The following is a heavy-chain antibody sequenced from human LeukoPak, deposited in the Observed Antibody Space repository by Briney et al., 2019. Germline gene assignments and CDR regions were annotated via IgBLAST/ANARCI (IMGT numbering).Heavy chain of an antibody. CDR2: ISGNGLGT. Sequence: GSLRLSCAVSGFTFSRNAMNWVRQAPGKGLEWVASISGNGLGTYYADSVKGRFNISRDNSKNTLYLHMESLRTEDTAVYYCAKDANYFDSGSYLIPFDFWGQGTRVTVSS. D-gene: IGHD1-26*01. CDR3: AKDANYFDSGSYLIPFDF. J-gene: IGHJ4*02. CDR1: GFTFSRNA. V-gene: IGHV3-23*01.